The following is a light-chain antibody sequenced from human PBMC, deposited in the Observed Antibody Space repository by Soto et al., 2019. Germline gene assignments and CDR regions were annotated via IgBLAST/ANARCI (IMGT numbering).Light chain of an antibody. CDR2: DVS. J-gene: IGLJ2*01. CDR1: SSDVGGYNY. V-gene: IGLV2-14*01. Sequence: QSALTQPASVSGSPGQSITISCTGTSSDVGGYNYVSWYQQHPGKAPKLMIYDVSNRPSGVSNRFSGSKSGNTASLTISGLQAEDEAGYYCSSYTSSSTVVIGGGTQLTVL. CDR3: SSYTSSSTVV.